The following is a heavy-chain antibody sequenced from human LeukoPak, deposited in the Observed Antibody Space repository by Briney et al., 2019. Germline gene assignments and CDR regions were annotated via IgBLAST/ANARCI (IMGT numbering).Heavy chain of an antibody. J-gene: IGHJ4*02. D-gene: IGHD4/OR15-4a*01. V-gene: IGHV4-59*01. CDR3: AATIKRDYGDTNLDY. Sequence: SETLSLTCTVPGDSISSCYWSWIRQPPGKGLEWIGYMHNGVHTNYNPSLKSRVTISGDTSKNQLSLKLTSVTAADTAVYYCAATIKRDYGDTNLDYWGQGTLVTVSS. CDR2: MHNGVHT. CDR1: GDSISSCY.